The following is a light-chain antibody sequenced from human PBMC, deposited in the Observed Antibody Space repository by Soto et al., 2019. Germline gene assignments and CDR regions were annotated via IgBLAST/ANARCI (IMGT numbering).Light chain of an antibody. V-gene: IGKV3-11*01. CDR2: HTS. J-gene: IGKJ5*01. Sequence: EIVLTQSPGTLSLSPGERATLSCRASQSISDNVAWYQQKPGLAPRLLIYHTSTGATGVPARFSGSGSGTDFTLTISSLEPEDFAVYYCQQRSNWITFGQGTRLEI. CDR1: QSISDN. CDR3: QQRSNWIT.